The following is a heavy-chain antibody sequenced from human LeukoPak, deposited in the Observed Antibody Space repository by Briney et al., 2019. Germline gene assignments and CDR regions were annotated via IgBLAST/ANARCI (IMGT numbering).Heavy chain of an antibody. J-gene: IGHJ6*03. CDR3: ARDHPQDTAMVIYLGAPYYYYYMDV. Sequence: PGGSLRLSCAASGFTFSSYSMNWVRQAPGKGLEWVSSISSSSSYIYYADSVKGRFNISRDNAKNSLYLKMNSLRAEDTAVYYCARDHPQDTAMVIYLGAPYYYYYMDVWGKGTTVTVSS. V-gene: IGHV3-21*01. CDR2: ISSSSSYI. D-gene: IGHD5-18*01. CDR1: GFTFSSYS.